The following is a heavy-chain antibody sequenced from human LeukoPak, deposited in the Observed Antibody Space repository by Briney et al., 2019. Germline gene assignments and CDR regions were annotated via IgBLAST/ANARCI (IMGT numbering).Heavy chain of an antibody. J-gene: IGHJ4*02. CDR3: ARIAPGMSFDY. CDR1: RGSINNYY. V-gene: IGHV4-59*01. D-gene: IGHD1-14*01. Sequence: SETLSLTCTVSRGSINNYYWTWVRQPPGKGLEWIGYIYYTGSANYNSSLQSRVTISVDTSNNHFSLKLNYVTAADTAVYYCARIAPGMSFDYWGQGTLVTVSS. CDR2: IYYTGSA.